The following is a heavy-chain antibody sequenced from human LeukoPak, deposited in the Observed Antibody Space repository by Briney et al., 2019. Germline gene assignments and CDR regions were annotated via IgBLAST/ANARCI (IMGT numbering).Heavy chain of an antibody. J-gene: IGHJ4*02. Sequence: GGSLRLSCAASGFTVSSNYMSWVRQAPGKGLEWVSVIYSGGSTYYADSVKGRFTISRDNSKNTLYPQMNSLRAEDTAVYYCAKESDGENFDYWGQGTLVTVSS. V-gene: IGHV3-53*01. CDR1: GFTVSSNY. D-gene: IGHD3-10*01. CDR3: AKESDGENFDY. CDR2: IYSGGST.